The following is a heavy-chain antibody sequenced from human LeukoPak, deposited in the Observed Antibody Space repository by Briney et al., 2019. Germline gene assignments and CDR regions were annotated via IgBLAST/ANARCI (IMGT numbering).Heavy chain of an antibody. J-gene: IGHJ4*02. CDR3: ARADSSGYYFSH. CDR2: IYYSGGT. D-gene: IGHD3-22*01. CDR1: GGSISSGGYY. V-gene: IGHV4-31*03. Sequence: SETLSLTCTVSGGSISSGGYYWSWIRQHPGKGLEWIGYIYYSGGTYYNPSLKSRVTISVDTSKNQFSLKLSSVTAADTAVYYCARADSSGYYFSHWGQGTLVTVSS.